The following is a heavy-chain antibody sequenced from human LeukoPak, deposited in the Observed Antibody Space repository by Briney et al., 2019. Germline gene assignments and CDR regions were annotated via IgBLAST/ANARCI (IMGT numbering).Heavy chain of an antibody. D-gene: IGHD6-13*01. CDR2: IYYSGST. CDR1: GGSISSSSYY. V-gene: IGHV4-39*01. Sequence: SETLSLTCTVSGGSISSSSYYWGWIRQPPGKGLEWIGSIYYSGSTCYNPSLKSRVTISVDTSKNQFSLKLSSVTAADTAVYYCARQASAAHDYWGQGTLVTVSS. CDR3: ARQASAAHDY. J-gene: IGHJ4*02.